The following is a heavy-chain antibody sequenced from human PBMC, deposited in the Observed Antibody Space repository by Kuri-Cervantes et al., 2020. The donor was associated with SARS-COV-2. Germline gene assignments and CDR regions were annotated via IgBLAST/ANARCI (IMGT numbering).Heavy chain of an antibody. J-gene: IGHJ2*01. CDR2: ISYDGSYK. V-gene: IGHV3-30*19. D-gene: IGHD2-15*01. Sequence: GESLKISCAASGFTFSSYGMHWVRQAPGKGLEGVAVISYDGSYKYYADSVKGRFTISRDNSKNTMYLQMNSLRAEDTGVYYCASELLCDFDLWGRGTLVTVSS. CDR1: GFTFSSYG. CDR3: ASELLCDFDL.